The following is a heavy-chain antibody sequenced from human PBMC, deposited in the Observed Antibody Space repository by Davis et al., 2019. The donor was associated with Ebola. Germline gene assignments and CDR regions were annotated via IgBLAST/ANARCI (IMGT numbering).Heavy chain of an antibody. J-gene: IGHJ3*02. CDR2: MNPNSGNT. D-gene: IGHD3-22*01. V-gene: IGHV1-8*03. CDR3: ARAVYYDSSGYYGRGAFDI. Sequence: ASVKVSCKASGYTFTSYDINWVRQATGQGLEWMGWMNPNSGNTGYAQKFQGRVTITADESTSTAYMELSSLRSEDTAVYYCARAVYYDSSGYYGRGAFDIWGQGTMVTVSS. CDR1: GYTFTSYD.